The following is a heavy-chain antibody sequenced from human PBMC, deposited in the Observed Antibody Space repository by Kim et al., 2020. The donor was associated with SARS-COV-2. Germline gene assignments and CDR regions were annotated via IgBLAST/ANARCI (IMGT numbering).Heavy chain of an antibody. CDR2: ISGSGGST. CDR1: GFTFSSYA. J-gene: IGHJ4*02. CDR3: AKVGYYYDSSGYLNDY. V-gene: IGHV3-23*01. Sequence: GGSLRLSCAASGFTFSSYAMSWVRQAPGKGLEWVSAISGSGGSTYYADSVKGRFTISRDSSKNTLYLQMNSLRAEDTAVYYCAKVGYYYDSSGYLNDYWGQGTLVTVSS. D-gene: IGHD3-22*01.